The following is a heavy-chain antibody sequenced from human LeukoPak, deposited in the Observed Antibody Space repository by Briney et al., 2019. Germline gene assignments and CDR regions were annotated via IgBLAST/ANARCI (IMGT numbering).Heavy chain of an antibody. J-gene: IGHJ3*02. V-gene: IGHV4-61*01. CDR1: GASVSSGSYC. Sequence: SETLSLTCSVSGASVSSGSYCWSWIRQPPGKGLEWIGYMYYSGSTNYNPSLKSRVTISVDTSKKQFSLELSSVTAADTAVYYCARETKYCSGGSCYSDGLDIWGQGTMVTVSS. CDR2: MYYSGST. D-gene: IGHD2-15*01. CDR3: ARETKYCSGGSCYSDGLDI.